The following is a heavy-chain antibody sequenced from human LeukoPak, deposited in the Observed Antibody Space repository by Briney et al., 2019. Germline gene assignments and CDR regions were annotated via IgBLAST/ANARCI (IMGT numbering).Heavy chain of an antibody. Sequence: PGGSLRLSCAASGFTFSSYGMHWVRQAPGKGLEWVSAISGSGGSTYYADSVKGRFTISRDNAKNSLYLQMNSLRAEDTAVYYCARETMVRGVITDWGQGTLVTVSS. CDR3: ARETMVRGVITD. CDR2: ISGSGGST. CDR1: GFTFSSYG. V-gene: IGHV3-21*01. D-gene: IGHD3-10*01. J-gene: IGHJ4*02.